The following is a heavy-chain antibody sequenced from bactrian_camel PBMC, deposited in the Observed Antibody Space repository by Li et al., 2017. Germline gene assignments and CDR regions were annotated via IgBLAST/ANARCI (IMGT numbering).Heavy chain of an antibody. V-gene: IGHV3S55*01. J-gene: IGHJ6*01. Sequence: HVQLVESGGGSVQAGGSLRLSCAARGYTYDTYCMGWFRRPPGKEREGIAVIDSDGDTAYAESLKDRFTISVDNAKNTLYLQINSLKPEDSATYYCAAGQGGGWGLDFFRRGAEPDFDYWGHGTQVTVS. D-gene: IGHD5*01. CDR2: IDSDGDT. CDR1: GYTYDTYC. CDR3: AAGQGGGWGLDFFRRGAEPDFDY.